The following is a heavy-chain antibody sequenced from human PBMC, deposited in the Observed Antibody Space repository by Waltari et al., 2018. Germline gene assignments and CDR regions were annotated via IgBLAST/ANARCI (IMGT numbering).Heavy chain of an antibody. CDR2: ISHDGSNK. CDR3: GKAGDFSSGGRSVYYGTD. D-gene: IGHD3-22*01. Sequence: QVQLVEAGGGVARLGWPLDSPCEGPGSAAGSHALIGDAQAPGKGPEWVAAISHDGSNKYYADFVKGRFTISRDNAKNTLYLQMNSLRVDDTAVYYCGKAGDFSSGGRSVYYGTDWGQGTTVTVSS. V-gene: IGHV3-30*18. J-gene: IGHJ6*02. CDR1: GSAAGSHA.